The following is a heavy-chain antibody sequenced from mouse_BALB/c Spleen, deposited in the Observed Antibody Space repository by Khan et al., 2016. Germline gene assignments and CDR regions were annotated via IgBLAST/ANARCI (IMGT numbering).Heavy chain of an antibody. CDR2: INPDSSTI. J-gene: IGHJ3*01. Sequence: EVKLLESGGGLVQPGGSLRLSCAASGFAFSRYWMSWVRQAPGKGLEWIGEINPDSSTINYTPSLKHKFIISRDNANNTLYLQMSKVRSEDTALYYCARAGYYGYLAYWGQGTLVTVSA. CDR3: ARAGYYGYLAY. CDR1: GFAFSRYW. D-gene: IGHD1-1*01. V-gene: IGHV4-1*02.